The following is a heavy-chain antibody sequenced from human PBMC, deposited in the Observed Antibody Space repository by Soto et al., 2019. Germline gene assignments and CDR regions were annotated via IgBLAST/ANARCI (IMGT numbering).Heavy chain of an antibody. D-gene: IGHD5-12*01. V-gene: IGHV3-23*01. CDR3: AKRLVATNGNWFDP. CDR1: GFTFSSYG. CDR2: ISGSGGST. J-gene: IGHJ5*02. Sequence: EVQLLESGGGLVQPGGALRLSCAASGFTFSSYGMSWVRQAPGKGLEWVSAISGSGGSTSYADSVKGRFTISRDNSKNTLDLQMNSLRAEDTAVYYCAKRLVATNGNWFDPWGQGTLVTVSS.